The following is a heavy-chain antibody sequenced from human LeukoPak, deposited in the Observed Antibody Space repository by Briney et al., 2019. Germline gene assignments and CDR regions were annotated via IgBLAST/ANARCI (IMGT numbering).Heavy chain of an antibody. Sequence: ASVKVSCKASGGTFSSYAISWVRQAPGQGLEWMGRIIPIFGTANYAQKFQGRVTITADESTSTAYMELCSLRSEDTAVYYCARKISGGSAGIYDAFDIWGQGTMVTVSS. D-gene: IGHD2-15*01. CDR3: ARKISGGSAGIYDAFDI. CDR2: IIPIFGTA. J-gene: IGHJ3*02. CDR1: GGTFSSYA. V-gene: IGHV1-69*13.